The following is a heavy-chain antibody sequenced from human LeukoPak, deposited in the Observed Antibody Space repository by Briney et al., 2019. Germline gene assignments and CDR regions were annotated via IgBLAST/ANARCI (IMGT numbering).Heavy chain of an antibody. CDR3: ARDRGSGAFDI. CDR1: GGSISSYY. J-gene: IGHJ3*02. CDR2: IYYSGST. D-gene: IGHD2-15*01. Sequence: SETLSLTCTVSGGSISSYYWSWIRQPPGKGLEWIGYIYYSGSTNYNPSLKSRVTISVDTSKNQFSLKLSSVTAADTAVYYCARDRGSGAFDIWGQGTMVTVSS. V-gene: IGHV4-59*01.